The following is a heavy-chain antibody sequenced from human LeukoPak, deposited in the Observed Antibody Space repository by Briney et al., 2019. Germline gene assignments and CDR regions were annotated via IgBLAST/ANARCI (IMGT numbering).Heavy chain of an antibody. Sequence: PGGSLRLSCAASVYTFSSYDMHWGRQATGKGLEWVSAIGTAGDTYYPGSVKGRFTISRENAKNSLYLQMNSLRAGDTAVYYCARAKRRGKSSYYYDSSRYYVLDYWGQGTLVTVSS. CDR3: ARAKRRGKSSYYYDSSRYYVLDY. V-gene: IGHV3-13*04. CDR2: IGTAGDT. CDR1: VYTFSSYD. J-gene: IGHJ4*02. D-gene: IGHD3-22*01.